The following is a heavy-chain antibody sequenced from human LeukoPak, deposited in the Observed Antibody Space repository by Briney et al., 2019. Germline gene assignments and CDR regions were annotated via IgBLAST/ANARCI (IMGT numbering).Heavy chain of an antibody. CDR1: GFTFSNAW. CDR3: ARVRYSSGQGRVSAFDI. J-gene: IGHJ3*02. D-gene: IGHD6-19*01. Sequence: PGGSLRLSCAASGFTFSNAWMSWVRQPPGKGLEWIGEINHSGSTNYNPSLKSRVTISVDTSKNQFSLKLSSVTAADTAVYYCARVRYSSGQGRVSAFDIWGQGTMVTVSS. CDR2: INHSGST. V-gene: IGHV4-34*01.